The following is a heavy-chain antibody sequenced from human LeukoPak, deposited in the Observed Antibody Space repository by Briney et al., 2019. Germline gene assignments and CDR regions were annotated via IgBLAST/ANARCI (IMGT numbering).Heavy chain of an antibody. V-gene: IGHV3-21*01. D-gene: IGHD1-26*01. CDR2: ISSSSSYM. CDR3: ARLAGAGSSGFDY. CDR1: GFTFSDYS. J-gene: IGHJ4*02. Sequence: GGSLRLSCAASGFTFSDYSMNWVRQAPGKGLEWVSSISSSSSYMKYAESVRGRFTISRDIAKNSLYLHMSSLGAEDTAVYYCARLAGAGSSGFDYWGQGTLVTVSS.